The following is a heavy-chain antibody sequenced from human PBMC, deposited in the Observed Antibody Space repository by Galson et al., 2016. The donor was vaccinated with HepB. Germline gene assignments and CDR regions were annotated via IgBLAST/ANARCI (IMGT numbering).Heavy chain of an antibody. Sequence: SETLSLTCAVSSDSLSTFYWSWIRQSPGKGLEWIGHIYYSGTTAYNPSLKSRVTISVDTSKNQFSLRLSSVTAADTAVYHCARERSGGISGRLDSWGQGILVTVSS. D-gene: IGHD3-3*02. CDR2: IYYSGTT. J-gene: IGHJ4*02. CDR3: ARERSGGISGRLDS. V-gene: IGHV4-59*01. CDR1: SDSLSTFY.